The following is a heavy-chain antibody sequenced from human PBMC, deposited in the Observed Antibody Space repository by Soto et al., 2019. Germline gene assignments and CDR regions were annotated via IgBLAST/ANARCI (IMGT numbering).Heavy chain of an antibody. Sequence: ASVKVSCKASGYTFTSYGISWVRQATGQGLEWMGWMNPNSGNTGYAQKFQGRVTMTRNTSISTAYMELSSLRSEDTAVYYCARDGYCSGGSCYSLHYYYGMDVWGQGTTVTVSS. CDR2: MNPNSGNT. CDR3: ARDGYCSGGSCYSLHYYYGMDV. D-gene: IGHD2-15*01. J-gene: IGHJ6*02. CDR1: GYTFTSYG. V-gene: IGHV1-8*02.